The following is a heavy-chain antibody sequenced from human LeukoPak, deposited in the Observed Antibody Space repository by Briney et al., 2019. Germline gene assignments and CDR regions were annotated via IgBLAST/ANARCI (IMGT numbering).Heavy chain of an antibody. CDR2: IYYSGST. CDR1: GGSISSYY. V-gene: IGHV4-59*12. Sequence: SETLSLTCTVSGGSISSYYWSWIRQPPGKGLEWIGYIYYSGSTNYNPSLKSRVTISVDTSKNQFSLKLSSVTAADTAVYYCARGRYCSGGSCRGYYYYYYMDVWGKGTTVTVSS. CDR3: ARGRYCSGGSCRGYYYYYYMDV. D-gene: IGHD2-15*01. J-gene: IGHJ6*03.